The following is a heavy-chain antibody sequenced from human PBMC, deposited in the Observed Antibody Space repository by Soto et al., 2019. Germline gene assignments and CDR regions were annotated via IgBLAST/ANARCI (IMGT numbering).Heavy chain of an antibody. D-gene: IGHD2-8*02. J-gene: IGHJ6*02. CDR1: GYTLTELS. V-gene: IGHV1-24*01. CDR3: ATDTGRRNHYYYGMDV. CDR2: FDPEDGET. Sequence: GASVKVSCKVSGYTLTELSMHWVRQAPGKGLEWMGGFDPEDGETIYAQKFQGRVTMTEDTSTDTAYMELSSLRSEDTAVYYCATDTGRRNHYYYGMDVWGQGTTVTVSS.